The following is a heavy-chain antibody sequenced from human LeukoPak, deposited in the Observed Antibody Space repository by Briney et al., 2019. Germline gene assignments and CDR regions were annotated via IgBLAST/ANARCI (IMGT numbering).Heavy chain of an antibody. CDR2: ISSNGGST. J-gene: IGHJ4*02. D-gene: IGHD3-10*01. CDR1: GFTFSSYA. V-gene: IGHV3-64*01. CDR3: AREGSQ. Sequence: GGSLRLSCAASGFTFSSYAMHWVRQAPGKGLEYVSAISSNGGSTYYANSVKGRFTISRDNSKSTLYLQMGSLRAEDMAVYYCAREGSQWGQGTLVTVSS.